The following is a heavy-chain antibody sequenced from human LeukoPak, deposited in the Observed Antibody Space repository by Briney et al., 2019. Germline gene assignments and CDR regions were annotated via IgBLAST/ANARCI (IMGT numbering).Heavy chain of an antibody. Sequence: GGSLRLSCAASGFTFSSYGMHWVRQAPGKGLEWVAVISYDGSNKYYADSVKGRFTISRDNSKNTLYLQMNSLRAEDTAVYYCAKAVPIVVVPAAIDYWGQGTLVTVSS. J-gene: IGHJ4*02. V-gene: IGHV3-30*18. D-gene: IGHD2-2*01. CDR3: AKAVPIVVVPAAIDY. CDR1: GFTFSSYG. CDR2: ISYDGSNK.